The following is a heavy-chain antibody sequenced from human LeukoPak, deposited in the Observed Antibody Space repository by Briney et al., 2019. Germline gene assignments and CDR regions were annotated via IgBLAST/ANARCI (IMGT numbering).Heavy chain of an antibody. Sequence: GASVKVSCKASGYTFTSYGISWVRQAPGQGLEWMGWITAYNGNTNYAQKLQGRVTMTTDTSTSTAYMELRSLRSDDTAVYYCASRSYYADAFDIWGQGTMVTVSS. V-gene: IGHV1-18*01. CDR3: ASRSYYADAFDI. CDR1: GYTFTSYG. D-gene: IGHD3-10*01. J-gene: IGHJ3*02. CDR2: ITAYNGNT.